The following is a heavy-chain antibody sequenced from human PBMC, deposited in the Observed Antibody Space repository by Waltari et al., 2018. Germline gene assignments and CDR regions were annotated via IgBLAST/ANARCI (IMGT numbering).Heavy chain of an antibody. V-gene: IGHV5-51*03. CDR3: ARMKVFGDILTGNYIYYYRDV. CDR2: ISPFDSKT. D-gene: IGHD3-9*01. Sequence: EVQLVQSGAEVKKPGVSLKLSCKGSGYSFTSYWIGWLRQMTGKGLEWMGSISPFDSKTKDSPAFRGQATMSVDKSISTAYLQGSSLKGSNSAMYYCARMKVFGDILTGNYIYYYRDVWGKGTTVTVSS. J-gene: IGHJ6*03. CDR1: GYSFTSYW.